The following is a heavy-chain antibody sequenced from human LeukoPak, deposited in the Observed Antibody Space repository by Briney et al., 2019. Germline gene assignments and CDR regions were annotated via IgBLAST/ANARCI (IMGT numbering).Heavy chain of an antibody. D-gene: IGHD3-16*01. V-gene: IGHV4-59*01. CDR3: ARGSPEGAKSWFDP. J-gene: IGHJ5*02. Sequence: SETLSLTCTVSGYSISNGYYWGWIRQPPGKGLEWIGYIYYSGSTNYNPSLKSRVTISVDTSKNQFSLKLSSVTAADTAVYYCARGSPEGAKSWFDPWGQGTLVTVSS. CDR1: GYSISNGYY. CDR2: IYYSGST.